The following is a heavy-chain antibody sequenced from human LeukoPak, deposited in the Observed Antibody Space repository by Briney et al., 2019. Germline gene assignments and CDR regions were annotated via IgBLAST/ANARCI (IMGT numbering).Heavy chain of an antibody. Sequence: ASVKVSCKASGYTFTSYGISWVRQAPGQGLEWMGRIIPILGIANYAQKFQGRVTITADKSTSTAYMELSSLRSEDTAVYYCARDPPGGDGYNLGDYWGQGTLVTVSS. CDR2: IIPILGIA. V-gene: IGHV1-69*04. D-gene: IGHD5-24*01. CDR1: GYTFTSYG. J-gene: IGHJ4*02. CDR3: ARDPPGGDGYNLGDY.